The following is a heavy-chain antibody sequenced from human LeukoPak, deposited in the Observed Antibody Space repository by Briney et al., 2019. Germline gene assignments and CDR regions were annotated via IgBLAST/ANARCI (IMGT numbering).Heavy chain of an antibody. V-gene: IGHV4-38-2*01. J-gene: IGHJ3*02. CDR1: GFTFSSYA. D-gene: IGHD3-10*01. CDR3: ARSDGYGLVGI. CDR2: IYSSGNT. Sequence: GSLRLSCAASGFTFSSYAMSWIRQPPGKTLEWIGSIYSSGNTYYNPSLKSRVIILIDTAKNHFSLNLSSVTAADTAVYYCARSDGYGLVGIWGQGTMVTVSS.